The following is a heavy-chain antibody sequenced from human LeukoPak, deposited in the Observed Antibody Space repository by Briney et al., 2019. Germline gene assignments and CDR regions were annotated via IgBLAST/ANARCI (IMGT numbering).Heavy chain of an antibody. CDR3: ARSFLSFGYCSSISCYRDMDV. CDR2: INPNSGGT. CDR1: GYTFTGYY. J-gene: IGHJ6*03. D-gene: IGHD2-2*03. V-gene: IGHV1-2*02. Sequence: ASVKVSCKASGYTFTGYYMHWVRQAPGQGLEWMGWINPNSGGTNYAQKFQGRVTMTRDTSISTAYMELSRLRSDDTAVYYCARSFLSFGYCSSISCYRDMDVWGKGTTVTVSS.